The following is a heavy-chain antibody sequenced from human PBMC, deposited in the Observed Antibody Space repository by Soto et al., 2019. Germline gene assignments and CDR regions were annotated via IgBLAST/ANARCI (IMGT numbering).Heavy chain of an antibody. J-gene: IGHJ4*02. V-gene: IGHV3-7*05. Sequence: GGSLRLSCVASGFTFSNYWMNWVRQVPGKGLEWVANIKQDGSEIHYVDSVKGRFTISRDNAKNSLYLQMNSLRAEDTGVYFCARSSGWTGDYWGQGILVTVSS. D-gene: IGHD3-10*01. CDR2: IKQDGSEI. CDR1: GFTFSNYW. CDR3: ARSSGWTGDY.